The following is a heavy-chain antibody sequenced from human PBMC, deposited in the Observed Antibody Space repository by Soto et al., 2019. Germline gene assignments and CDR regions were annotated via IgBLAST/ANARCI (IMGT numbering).Heavy chain of an antibody. V-gene: IGHV3-21*01. D-gene: IGHD3-22*01. CDR2: ISSSSSYI. Sequence: GGSLRLSCAASGFTFSSYSMNWVRQAPGKGLEWVSSISSSSSYIYYADSVKGRFTISRDNAKNSLYLQMNSLRAEDKAVYFCARDYDSSGYYQVVSYWGQGTLVTVSS. CDR1: GFTFSSYS. J-gene: IGHJ4*02. CDR3: ARDYDSSGYYQVVSY.